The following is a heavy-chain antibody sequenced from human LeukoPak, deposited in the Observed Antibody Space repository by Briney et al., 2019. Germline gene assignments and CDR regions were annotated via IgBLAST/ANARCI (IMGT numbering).Heavy chain of an antibody. V-gene: IGHV4-30-2*01. CDR1: GGSISSGGYY. D-gene: IGHD4-11*01. Sequence: KPSETLSLTCTVSGGSISSGGYYWSWIRQPPGKGLEWIGYIYHSGSTYYNPSLKSRVTISVDRSKNQFSLNLNSVTAADTAVYYCARGVPIRLQGLNWFDPWGQGTLVTVSS. CDR2: IYHSGST. J-gene: IGHJ5*02. CDR3: ARGVPIRLQGLNWFDP.